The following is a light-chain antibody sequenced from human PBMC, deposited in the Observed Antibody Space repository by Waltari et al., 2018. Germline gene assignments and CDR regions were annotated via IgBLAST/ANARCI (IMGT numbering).Light chain of an antibody. CDR2: AAS. CDR1: QGISSY. Sequence: DIQLTQSPSFLSASVGDRVTITCRASQGISSYLAWYQQKPGRAPKLLIYAASTLQSGVPSRFSGRGSGTEFTLAISSLQTEDFATYYCQHLNNYPLSFGGGTKVEIK. V-gene: IGKV1-9*01. J-gene: IGKJ4*01. CDR3: QHLNNYPLS.